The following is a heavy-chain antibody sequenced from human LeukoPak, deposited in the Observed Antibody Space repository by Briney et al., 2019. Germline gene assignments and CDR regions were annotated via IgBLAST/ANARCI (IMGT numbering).Heavy chain of an antibody. CDR3: ARDRGGYTYSHDY. CDR1: GGSISSNNW. J-gene: IGHJ4*02. V-gene: IGHV4-4*02. CDR2: IYHDGST. Sequence: SETLSLTCAVSGGSISSNNWWIWVRQSPEKGLEWIGEIYHDGSTNYNPSLKSRVTISMDKSKNQLSLKLNFVTAADTAVYYCARDRGGYTYSHDYWGQGTLVTVSS. D-gene: IGHD5-18*01.